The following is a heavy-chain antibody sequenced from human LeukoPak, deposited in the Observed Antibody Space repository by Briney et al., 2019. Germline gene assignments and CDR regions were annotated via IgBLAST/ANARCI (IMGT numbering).Heavy chain of an antibody. CDR2: ISWNSGSI. D-gene: IGHD4-17*01. Sequence: SLRLSCAASGFTFDDYAMHRVRQAPGKGLEWVSGISWNSGSIGYADSVKGRFTISRDNAKNSLYLQMNSLRAEDTALYYCAKAGGYGDYGVYFDYWGQGTLVTVSS. CDR1: GFTFDDYA. V-gene: IGHV3-9*01. J-gene: IGHJ4*02. CDR3: AKAGGYGDYGVYFDY.